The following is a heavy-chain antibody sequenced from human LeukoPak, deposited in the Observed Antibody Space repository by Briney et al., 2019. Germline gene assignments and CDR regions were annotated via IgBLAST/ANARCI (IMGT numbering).Heavy chain of an antibody. CDR2: IYYSGST. J-gene: IGHJ6*03. CDR3: AREVGSSNYYMDV. Sequence: KSSETLSLTCTVSGVSISSGGYYWRWIRQHPGKGLEWIGYIYYSGSTYYNPSLKSRVTISVDTSKNQFSLKLSSVTAADTAVYYCAREVGSSNYYMDVWGKGTTVTVSS. D-gene: IGHD6-13*01. CDR1: GVSISSGGYY. V-gene: IGHV4-31*03.